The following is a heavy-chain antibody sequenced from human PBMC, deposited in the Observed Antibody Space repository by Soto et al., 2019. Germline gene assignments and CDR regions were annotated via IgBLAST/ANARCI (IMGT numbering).Heavy chain of an antibody. CDR1: GGTFSSYA. V-gene: IGHV1-69*13. D-gene: IGHD3-3*01. CDR3: ARDQRYYDFWSGLDP. Sequence: ASVKVSCKASGGTFSSYAISWVRQAPGQGLEWMGGIIPIFGTANYAQKFQGRVTITADESTSTAYMELSSLRSEDTAVYYCARDQRYYDFWSGLDPWGQGTLVTVSS. J-gene: IGHJ5*02. CDR2: IIPIFGTA.